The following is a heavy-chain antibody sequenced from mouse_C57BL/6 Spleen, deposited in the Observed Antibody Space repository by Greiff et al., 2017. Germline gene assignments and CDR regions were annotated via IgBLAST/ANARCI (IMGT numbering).Heavy chain of an antibody. V-gene: IGHV1-52*01. CDR2: IDPSDSET. D-gene: IGHD3-2*02. CDR3: ARSGDSSGYYFDY. CDR1: GYTFTSYW. J-gene: IGHJ2*01. Sequence: QVQLQQPGAELVRPGSSVKLSCKASGYTFTSYWMHWVKQRPIQGLEWIGNIDPSDSETHYNQKFKDKATLTVDKSTSTAYMQLSILSSEYSAVYNCARSGDSSGYYFDYWGQGTTLTVSS.